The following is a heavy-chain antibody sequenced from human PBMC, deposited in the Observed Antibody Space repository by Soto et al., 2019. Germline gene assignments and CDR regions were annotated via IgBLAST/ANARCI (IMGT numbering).Heavy chain of an antibody. Sequence: QVQLQESGPGLVKPSETLSLTCTVSGGSISSYYWSWIRQPPGKGLEWIGYIYYSGSTNYNPSLKSRVTISVDTSKNQFSLKLSSVTAADTAVYYCATTRNYALYYSYGMDVWGQGTTVTVSS. V-gene: IGHV4-59*01. D-gene: IGHD1-7*01. CDR2: IYYSGST. CDR1: GGSISSYY. J-gene: IGHJ6*02. CDR3: ATTRNYALYYSYGMDV.